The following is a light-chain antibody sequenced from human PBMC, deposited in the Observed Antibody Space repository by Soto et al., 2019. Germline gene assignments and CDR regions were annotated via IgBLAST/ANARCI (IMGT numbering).Light chain of an antibody. CDR2: SAS. V-gene: IGKV1-12*01. Sequence: DIQMTQSPSSVSASVGDRVTITCRASQGISTWLAWYQQKPGKAPNLLIYSASTLQSGVPSRFSGSGSGTDFTLTISSLQPEDFASYYCQQSYSTPRITFGPGTTVDIK. CDR1: QGISTW. J-gene: IGKJ3*01. CDR3: QQSYSTPRIT.